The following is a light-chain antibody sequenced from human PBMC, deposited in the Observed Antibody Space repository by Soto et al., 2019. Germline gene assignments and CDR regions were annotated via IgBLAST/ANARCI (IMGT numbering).Light chain of an antibody. V-gene: IGKV3-15*01. J-gene: IGKJ1*01. Sequence: ILMTQSPATLSLSPGETATLSCRASQSISNNFAWFQQKPSQVPRLLIYGASNRATGVSARFSGSGSGTEFTLTISSLQSEDFAVYYCLQYHYWWTFGQGTKVDI. CDR2: GAS. CDR1: QSISNN. CDR3: LQYHYWWT.